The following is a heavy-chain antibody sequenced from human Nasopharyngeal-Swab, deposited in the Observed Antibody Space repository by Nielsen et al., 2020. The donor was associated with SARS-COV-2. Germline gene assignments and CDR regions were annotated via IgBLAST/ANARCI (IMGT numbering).Heavy chain of an antibody. V-gene: IGHV4-34*01. CDR2: INHSGST. J-gene: IGHJ4*02. CDR3: ARVHSSSWTVDY. Sequence: GSLRLSCAVYGGSFSGYYWSWIRQPPGKGLEWIGEINHSGSTSYNPSLKSRVTISVDTSKNQFSLKLSSVTAADTAVYYCARVHSSSWTVDYWGQGTLVTVSS. CDR1: GGSFSGYY. D-gene: IGHD6-13*01.